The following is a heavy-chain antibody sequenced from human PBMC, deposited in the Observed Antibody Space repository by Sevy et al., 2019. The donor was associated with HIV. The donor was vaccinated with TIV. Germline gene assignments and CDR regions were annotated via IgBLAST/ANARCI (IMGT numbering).Heavy chain of an antibody. CDR1: GFTLSPYS. J-gene: IGHJ6*02. CDR2: ISSSSNII. D-gene: IGHD2-2*01. V-gene: IGHV3-48*02. Sequence: GGSLRLSCAASGFTLSPYSMEWVHQAPGKGLEWVSHISSSSNIIYYADSVKGRFTVSRDNAKNSLYLRMDSLRDEDTAVYYCARDAMRVGNSNYYYGMDVWGLGTTVTVSS. CDR3: ARDAMRVGNSNYYYGMDV.